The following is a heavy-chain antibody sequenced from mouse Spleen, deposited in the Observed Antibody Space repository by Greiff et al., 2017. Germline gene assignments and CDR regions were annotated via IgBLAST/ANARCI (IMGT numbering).Heavy chain of an antibody. CDR1: GYTFTDYY. CDR3: ARGDYRPYFDY. V-gene: IGHV1-19*01. D-gene: IGHD2-14*01. CDR2: INPYNGGT. J-gene: IGHJ2*01. Sequence: EVQGVESGPVLVKPGASVKMSCKASGYTFTDYYMNWVKQSHGKSLEWIGVINPYNGGTSYNQKFKGKATLTVDKSSSTAYMELNSLTSEDSAVYYCARGDYRPYFDYWGQGTTLTVSS.